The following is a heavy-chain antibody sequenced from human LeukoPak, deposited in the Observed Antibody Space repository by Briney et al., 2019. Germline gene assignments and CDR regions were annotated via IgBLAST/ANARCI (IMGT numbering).Heavy chain of an antibody. J-gene: IGHJ4*02. D-gene: IGHD3-10*01. CDR3: ARGGLHYYGGFFDY. CDR2: IYYSGST. CDR1: GGSISSSSYY. Sequence: SETLSLTCTVSGGSISSSSYYWGWIRQPPGKGLEWIGSIYYSGSTYYNPSLKSRVTISVDTSKNQFSLKLSSVTAADTAVYYCARGGLHYYGGFFDYWGQGTLVTVSS. V-gene: IGHV4-39*07.